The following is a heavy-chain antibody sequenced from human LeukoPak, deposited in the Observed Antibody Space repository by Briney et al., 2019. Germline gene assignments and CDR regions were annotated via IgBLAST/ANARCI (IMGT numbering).Heavy chain of an antibody. Sequence: GGSLRLSCAASGFTFSSYAMSWVRHTPGKGLEWVSAISGSGSSTYHADSVKGRFTISRDNSWNTLYLQLNSLRVEDTALYYCAKGPLVEVAGTTWDYWGQGTLVTVSS. J-gene: IGHJ4*02. CDR3: AKGPLVEVAGTTWDY. V-gene: IGHV3-23*01. CDR1: GFTFSSYA. D-gene: IGHD6-19*01. CDR2: ISGSGSST.